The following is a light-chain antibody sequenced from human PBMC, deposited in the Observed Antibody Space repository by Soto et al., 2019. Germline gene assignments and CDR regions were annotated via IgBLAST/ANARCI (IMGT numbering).Light chain of an antibody. V-gene: IGKV3-15*01. Sequence: IVLTQSTGTLSLSPGERAAISCRASQSVSSSYLAWYQQKPGQAPRLLIHGATTRATGIPARFSGSGSGTEFTLTISSLQSEDFAVYYCQQYNNWPRTFGQGTKVDIK. CDR1: QSVSSSY. CDR3: QQYNNWPRT. J-gene: IGKJ1*01. CDR2: GAT.